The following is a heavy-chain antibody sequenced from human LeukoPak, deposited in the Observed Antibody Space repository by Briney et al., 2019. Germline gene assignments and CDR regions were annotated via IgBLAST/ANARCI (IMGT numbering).Heavy chain of an antibody. J-gene: IGHJ3*02. V-gene: IGHV4-30-2*01. CDR3: ARDLFNDDWGTDRPDAFEI. CDR2: IYHSGSN. Sequence: SQTLSLTCNVSGSSIRSGGYYWSWIRQPPGKGLEWIGYIYHSGSNDYNPALKSRVTISVDKSKNQFSLKLSSVTAADTPVYYCARDLFNDDWGTDRPDAFEIWGQGTMVTVSS. D-gene: IGHD3-16*01. CDR1: GSSIRSGGYY.